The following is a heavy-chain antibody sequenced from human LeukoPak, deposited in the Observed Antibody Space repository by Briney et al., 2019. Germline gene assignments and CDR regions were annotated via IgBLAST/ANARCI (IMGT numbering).Heavy chain of an antibody. Sequence: GGSLRLSCAASGFTFSDYNMNWVRQAPGKGLEWVSYITKSGSTIDHADSVKGRFTISSDNAKKTLSLQMNSLRAEDTAVYYCARSIGLAGGGVDVWGQGATVTVSS. CDR1: GFTFSDYN. V-gene: IGHV3-11*01. D-gene: IGHD4-23*01. J-gene: IGHJ6*02. CDR2: ITKSGSTI. CDR3: ARSIGLAGGGVDV.